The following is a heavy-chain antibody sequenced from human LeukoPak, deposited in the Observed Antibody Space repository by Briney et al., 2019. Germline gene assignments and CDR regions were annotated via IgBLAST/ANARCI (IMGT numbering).Heavy chain of an antibody. CDR3: ARGRGDGLGYCSGGSCYDYFDY. Sequence: PSETLSLTCAVYGGSFSGYYWSWIRRPPGKGLEWIGEINHSGSTNYNPSLKSRVAISVDTSKNQFSLKLSSVTAADTAVYYCARGRGDGLGYCSGGSCYDYFDYWGQGTLVTVSS. J-gene: IGHJ4*02. D-gene: IGHD2-15*01. CDR2: INHSGST. CDR1: GGSFSGYY. V-gene: IGHV4-34*01.